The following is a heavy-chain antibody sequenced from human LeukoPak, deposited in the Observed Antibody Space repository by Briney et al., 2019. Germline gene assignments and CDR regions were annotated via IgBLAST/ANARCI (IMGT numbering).Heavy chain of an antibody. D-gene: IGHD6-13*01. V-gene: IGHV4-39*01. CDR2: IYYSGST. CDR1: GGSISSSSYY. Sequence: SETLSLTCTVSGGSISSSSYYWGWNRPAPGKGLEWIGSIYYSGSTYYNPSLKSRVTISVDTSKNQFSLKLSSVTAADTAVYDCAKALSSALYGSSWYPFDYWGQGTLVTVSS. J-gene: IGHJ4*02. CDR3: AKALSSALYGSSWYPFDY.